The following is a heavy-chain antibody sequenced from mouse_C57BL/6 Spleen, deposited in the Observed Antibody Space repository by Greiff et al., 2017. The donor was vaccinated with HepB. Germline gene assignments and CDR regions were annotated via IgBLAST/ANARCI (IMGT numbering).Heavy chain of an antibody. V-gene: IGHV1-81*01. CDR3: ASAGDCYGSSYEEAWFAY. CDR2: IYPRSGNT. D-gene: IGHD1-1*01. J-gene: IGHJ3*01. Sequence: QVQLQQSGAELARPGASVKLSCKASGYTFTSYGISWVKQRTGQGLEWIGEIYPRSGNTYYNEKFKGKATLTADKSSSTAYMELRSLTSEDSAVYFCASAGDCYGSSYEEAWFAYWGQGTLVTVSA. CDR1: GYTFTSYG.